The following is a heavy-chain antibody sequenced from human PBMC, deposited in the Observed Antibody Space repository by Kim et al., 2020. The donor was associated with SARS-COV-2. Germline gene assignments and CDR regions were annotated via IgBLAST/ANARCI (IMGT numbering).Heavy chain of an antibody. CDR3: ARGPPVGLLDY. Sequence: GGSLRLSCAASGFTFSSYAMHWVRQAPGKGLEWVAVISYDGSNKYYADSVKGRFTISRDNSKNTLYLQMNSLRAEDTAVYYCARGPPVGLLDYWGQGTLGTVSS. J-gene: IGHJ4*02. CDR1: GFTFSSYA. D-gene: IGHD3-10*01. V-gene: IGHV3-30-3*01. CDR2: ISYDGSNK.